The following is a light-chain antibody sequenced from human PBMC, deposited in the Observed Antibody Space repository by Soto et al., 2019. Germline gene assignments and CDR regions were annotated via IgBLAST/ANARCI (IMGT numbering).Light chain of an antibody. CDR2: TAS. V-gene: IGKV1-39*01. CDR3: QQSSRTPWT. CDR1: QSISND. J-gene: IGKJ1*01. Sequence: DIQMTQSPSSLSASVGDRVTITCRASQSISNDLNWYQQNPGKAPKLLIYTASTLQSGVPSRFSGSGSGPDFTLTISSLQPEDFATYFCQQSSRTPWTFGPGTMVDIK.